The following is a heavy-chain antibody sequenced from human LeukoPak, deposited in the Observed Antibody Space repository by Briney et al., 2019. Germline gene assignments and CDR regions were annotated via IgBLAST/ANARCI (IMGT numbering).Heavy chain of an antibody. CDR1: GGSISGYY. V-gene: IGHV4-59*01. D-gene: IGHD2-2*01. Sequence: ASETLSLTCTVSGGSISGYYWSWLRQPPGKGLEWIGYIYYSGSANYNPSLKGRVTMSVHTSKNQFSLKVSSVTAADTAAYFCARGSCSSTSCYYFDYWGQGTLVTVSS. CDR2: IYYSGSA. CDR3: ARGSCSSTSCYYFDY. J-gene: IGHJ4*02.